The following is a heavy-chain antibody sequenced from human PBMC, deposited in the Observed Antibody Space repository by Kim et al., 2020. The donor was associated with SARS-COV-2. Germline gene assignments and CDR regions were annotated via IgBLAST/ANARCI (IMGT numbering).Heavy chain of an antibody. D-gene: IGHD2-21*02. CDR3: ARFGSNCGGDCYLHY. V-gene: IGHV4-31*02. Sequence: PSPTSRITISVDTSKNQVSLKLSSVTAAATAVYYCARFGSNCGGDCYLHYWGQGTLVTVSS. J-gene: IGHJ4*02.